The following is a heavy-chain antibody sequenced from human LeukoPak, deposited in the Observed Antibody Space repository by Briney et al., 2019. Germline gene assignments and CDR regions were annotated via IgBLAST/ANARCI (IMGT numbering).Heavy chain of an antibody. Sequence: SETLSLTCTVSGYSISSTNYYWAWIRQPPGRGLEWIGSIYYTGTTFDNPSLKSRVTISVDTSKNQFSLKLTSVTVADTAVYFCATDKGGSYYLTIDYWGQGTLLTVSS. J-gene: IGHJ4*02. CDR1: GYSISSTNYY. CDR2: IYYTGTT. D-gene: IGHD1-26*01. V-gene: IGHV4-39*07. CDR3: ATDKGGSYYLTIDY.